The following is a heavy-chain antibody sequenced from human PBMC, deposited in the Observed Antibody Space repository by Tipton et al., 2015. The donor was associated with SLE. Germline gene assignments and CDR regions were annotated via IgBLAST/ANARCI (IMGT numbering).Heavy chain of an antibody. CDR2: VNHSGFT. D-gene: IGHD6-13*01. Sequence: TLSLTCALYGGSFSGHYWSWIRQPPGKGLEWIGEVNHSGFTKYSPSLKSRVTISVDTSKNQFSLKLSSVTAADTAVYYCARDLGSSGSFDYWGQGTLVTVSS. CDR1: GGSFSGHY. J-gene: IGHJ4*02. V-gene: IGHV4-34*01. CDR3: ARDLGSSGSFDY.